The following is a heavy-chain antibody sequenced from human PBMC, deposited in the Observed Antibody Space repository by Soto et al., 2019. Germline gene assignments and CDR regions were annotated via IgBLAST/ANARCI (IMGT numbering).Heavy chain of an antibody. CDR2: INPNSGGT. D-gene: IGHD6-19*01. V-gene: IGHV1-2*02. CDR1: GCAFTSVK. CDR3: ARRYSSGPYNCFDP. J-gene: IGHJ5*02. Sequence: KVSNKVSGCAFTSVKMNRVRQAPGQGLEWMGWINPNSGGTNYAQKFQGRVTMIRDTSISTGYMELRRLISDDTAEYYWARRYSSGPYNCFDPWRQGPLV.